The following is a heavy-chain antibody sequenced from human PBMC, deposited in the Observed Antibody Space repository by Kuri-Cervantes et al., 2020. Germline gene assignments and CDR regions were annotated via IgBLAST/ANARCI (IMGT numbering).Heavy chain of an antibody. D-gene: IGHD3-10*01. CDR1: GYTFTSYY. J-gene: IGHJ4*02. CDR2: INPSGGST. Sequence: ASVKVSCKASGYTFTSYYMHWVRQAPGQGLEWMGIINPSGGSTSYAQKFQGRVTMTRDTSTSTVYMELRSLRSDDTAVYYCARAPLTLWFGDPGGDYWGQGTLVTVSS. CDR3: ARAPLTLWFGDPGGDY. V-gene: IGHV1-46*01.